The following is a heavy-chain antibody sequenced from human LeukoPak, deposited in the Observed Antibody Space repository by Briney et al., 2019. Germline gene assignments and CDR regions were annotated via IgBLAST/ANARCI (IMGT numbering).Heavy chain of an antibody. D-gene: IGHD6-6*01. CDR3: ARGGDASHVRYYMDV. J-gene: IGHJ6*03. CDR2: ITPIFGTA. Sequence: GASVKVSCKASGGTFSSYAISWVRQAPGQGLEWMGGITPIFGTANYAQKFQGRVTITADKSTSTAYMELSSLRSEDTAVYYCARGGDASHVRYYMDVWGKGTTVTISS. V-gene: IGHV1-69*06. CDR1: GGTFSSYA.